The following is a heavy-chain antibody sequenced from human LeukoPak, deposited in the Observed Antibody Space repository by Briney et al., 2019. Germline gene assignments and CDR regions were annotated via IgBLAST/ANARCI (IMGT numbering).Heavy chain of an antibody. D-gene: IGHD6-19*01. CDR1: GGSISSYY. Sequence: PSETLSLTCTVSGGSISSYYWSWIRQPPGKGLEWIVYIYYSGSTNYNPSLKSRVTISVDTSKNQFSLKLSSVTAADTAVYYCARARPAGAVAVGAFDIWGQGTMVTVSS. CDR3: ARARPAGAVAVGAFDI. J-gene: IGHJ3*02. CDR2: IYYSGST. V-gene: IGHV4-59*01.